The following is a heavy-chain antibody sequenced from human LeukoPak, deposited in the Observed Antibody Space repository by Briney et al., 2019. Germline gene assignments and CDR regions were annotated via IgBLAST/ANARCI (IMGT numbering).Heavy chain of an antibody. V-gene: IGHV3-21*04. Sequence: KPGGAPRISCAAPGFTLSSYSMKWVRPAPGEGLEGGSSISSSSVYIYYADSVKGRFTISRDNAKNSLFLQMNSLRAEDTAVYYCTRVVSGYYGLFDYWGQGTLVTVSS. CDR1: GFTLSSYS. J-gene: IGHJ4*02. CDR3: TRVVSGYYGLFDY. CDR2: ISSSSVYI. D-gene: IGHD3-22*01.